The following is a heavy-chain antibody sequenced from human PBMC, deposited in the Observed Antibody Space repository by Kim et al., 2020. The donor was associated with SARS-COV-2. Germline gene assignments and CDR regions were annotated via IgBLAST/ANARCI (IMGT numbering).Heavy chain of an antibody. D-gene: IGHD4-17*01. J-gene: IGHJ4*02. V-gene: IGHV4-39*01. CDR3: ASVSYGAQVDY. Sequence: YSNPALTRRVTISVDTSKNQFSLKLSSVTAADTAVYYCASVSYGAQVDYWGQGTLVTVSS.